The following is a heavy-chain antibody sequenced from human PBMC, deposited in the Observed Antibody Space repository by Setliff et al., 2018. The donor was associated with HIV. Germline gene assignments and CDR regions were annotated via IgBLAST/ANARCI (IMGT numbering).Heavy chain of an antibody. J-gene: IGHJ4*02. D-gene: IGHD4-17*01. CDR3: ASFFVTTVTNQDY. Sequence: SETLSLTCSVSGGSISSDCCYWGWIRQPPGKGLEWIGSFYYSGSTSYHPSLKSRVTISGDTSKNQVSLRLSAVTAADTAMYYCASFFVTTVTNQDYWGQGTPVTVSS. CDR2: FYYSGST. V-gene: IGHV4-39*01. CDR1: GGSISSDCCY.